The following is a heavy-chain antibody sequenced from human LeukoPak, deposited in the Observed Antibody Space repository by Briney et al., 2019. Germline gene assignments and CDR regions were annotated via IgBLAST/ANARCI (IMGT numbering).Heavy chain of an antibody. V-gene: IGHV1-69*13. J-gene: IGHJ3*02. D-gene: IGHD2-2*03. CDR3: ARVGYCISATCDRGTLDI. CDR2: IIPIFGST. CDR1: GGTFSSYA. Sequence: SVKVSCKASGGTFSSYAINWVRQAPGQGLEWMGGIIPIFGSTNFAQKFQGRVTVTADESTNTAYMELSSLRSEDTAVYYCARVGYCISATCDRGTLDIWGQGTKVTVSS.